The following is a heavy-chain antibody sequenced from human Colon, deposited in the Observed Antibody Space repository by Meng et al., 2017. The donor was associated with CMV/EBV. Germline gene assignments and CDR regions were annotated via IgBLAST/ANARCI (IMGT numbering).Heavy chain of an antibody. CDR3: ARRGSGSYAFDH. Sequence: FSGFSLDPRGVGVAWIRQPPGKALEWLALIYWDDEKRYNPSLQNRRTISNDTSKNQVLLTMTNMDPADTATYYCARRGSGSYAFDHWGQGTLVTVSS. D-gene: IGHD1-26*01. CDR1: GFSLDPRGVG. J-gene: IGHJ4*02. CDR2: IYWDDEK. V-gene: IGHV2-5*02.